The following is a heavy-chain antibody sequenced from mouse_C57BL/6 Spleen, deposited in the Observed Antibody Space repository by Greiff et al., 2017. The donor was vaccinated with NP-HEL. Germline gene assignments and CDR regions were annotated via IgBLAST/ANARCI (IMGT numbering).Heavy chain of an antibody. Sequence: QVQLQQPGAELVKPGASVKMSCKASGYTFTSYWITWVKQRPGQGLEWIGDIYPGSGSTNYNEKFKSKATLTVETSSSTAYMQLSSLTSEDSAVYYCARWRLFYAMDYWGQGTSVTVSS. V-gene: IGHV1-55*01. CDR1: GYTFTSYW. CDR3: ARWRLFYAMDY. CDR2: IYPGSGST. J-gene: IGHJ4*01.